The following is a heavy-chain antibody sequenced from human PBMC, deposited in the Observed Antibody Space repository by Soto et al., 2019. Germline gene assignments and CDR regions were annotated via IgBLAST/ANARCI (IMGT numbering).Heavy chain of an antibody. J-gene: IGHJ6*02. CDR3: ARAFGYNGPTYGMVG. V-gene: IGHV3-74*01. CDR2: IKSDGSST. CDR1: GFTFNISL. D-gene: IGHD3-16*01. Sequence: PVRSLRLSCAASGFTFNISLLPWARQAPGKGMVWVSRIKSDGSSTSYADSVKGRFTISRDNAKNTLDLQMNSLRAEYTAVYYCARAFGYNGPTYGMVGWSPGTTLTVS.